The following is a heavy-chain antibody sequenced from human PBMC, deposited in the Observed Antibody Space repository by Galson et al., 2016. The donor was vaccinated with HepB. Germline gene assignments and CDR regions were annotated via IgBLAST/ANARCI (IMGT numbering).Heavy chain of an antibody. CDR1: GYTFTTYS. CDR3: ARTYYYDTSGDYRVFDI. V-gene: IGHV1-18*01. CDR2: ISTYNGNT. J-gene: IGHJ3*02. Sequence: SVKVSCKASGYTFTTYSISWVRQAPGQGLEWMGWISTYNGNTNYAQKLQGRVTMTTDTSTSTAYMELRSLTSDDTAVYYCARTYYYDTSGDYRVFDIWGQGTMVTVSS. D-gene: IGHD3-22*01.